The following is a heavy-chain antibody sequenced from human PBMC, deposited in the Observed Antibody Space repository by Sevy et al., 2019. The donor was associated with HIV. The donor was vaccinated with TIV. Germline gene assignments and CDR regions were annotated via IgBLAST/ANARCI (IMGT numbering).Heavy chain of an antibody. CDR3: ARRNDFDI. CDR1: GGSINSDH. CDR2: VYYTGGT. V-gene: IGHV4-59*08. Sequence: SETLSLTCTVSGGSINSDHWNWIRQPPGKGLEWFGYVYYTGGTNYNPSLKNRVTISVDRTKNQFSLKLTSVTAADTAGYYCARRNDFDIWGQGTMVTVSS. J-gene: IGHJ3*02.